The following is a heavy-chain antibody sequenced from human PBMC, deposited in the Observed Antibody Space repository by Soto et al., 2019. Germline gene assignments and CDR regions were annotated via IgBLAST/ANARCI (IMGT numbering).Heavy chain of an antibody. V-gene: IGHV3-30*18. Sequence: GGSLRLSCAASGFTFSSYSMNWVRQAPGKGLEWVAVISYDGSNKYYADSVKGRFTISRDNSKNTLYLQMNSLRAEDTAVYYCAKSLYSSSWVNWFDPWGQGTLVTVSS. CDR3: AKSLYSSSWVNWFDP. CDR1: GFTFSSYS. J-gene: IGHJ5*02. CDR2: ISYDGSNK. D-gene: IGHD6-13*01.